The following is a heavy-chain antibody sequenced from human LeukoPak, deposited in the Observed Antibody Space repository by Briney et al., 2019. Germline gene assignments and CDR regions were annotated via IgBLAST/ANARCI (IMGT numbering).Heavy chain of an antibody. CDR3: AKPSRDFDSSGYSHFDY. CDR1: GFTFSNYG. D-gene: IGHD3-22*01. J-gene: IGHJ4*02. Sequence: PGGSLRLSCAASGFTFSNYGMHWVRQAPGKGLEWVSAISGSGGSTYYADSVKGRFTISRDNSENTLYLQMHSLRAEDTAIYYCAKPSRDFDSSGYSHFDYWGQGTLVTVSS. CDR2: ISGSGGST. V-gene: IGHV3-23*01.